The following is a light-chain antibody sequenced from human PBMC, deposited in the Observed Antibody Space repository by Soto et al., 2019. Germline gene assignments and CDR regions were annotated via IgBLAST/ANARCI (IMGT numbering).Light chain of an antibody. CDR2: DVS. J-gene: IGLJ1*01. Sequence: QSALTQPASVSGSPGQSITISCTGTSSDVGGYNYVSWYQQHPGKAPKLMIYDVSNRPSGVSNRFSGSKSGNTASLTISGLQAEDEAEYYCSSSTSSSTLVGTGTKVTVL. CDR3: SSSTSSSTL. CDR1: SSDVGGYNY. V-gene: IGLV2-14*01.